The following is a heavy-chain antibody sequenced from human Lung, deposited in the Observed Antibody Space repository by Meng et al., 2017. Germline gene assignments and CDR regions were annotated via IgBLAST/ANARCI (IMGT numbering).Heavy chain of an antibody. J-gene: IGHJ4*02. CDR2: INHSGST. CDR1: GGSFSDYY. CDR3: ARGPTTMAHDFDY. Sequence: QVPHRHWGAGMLTPSETLSPAGVGPGGSFSDYYWSWIRQPPGKGLECIGEINHSGSTNYNPSLESRATISVDTSQNNLSLKLSSVTAADSAVYYCARGPTTMAHDFDYWGQGTLVTVSS. D-gene: IGHD4-11*01. V-gene: IGHV4-34*01.